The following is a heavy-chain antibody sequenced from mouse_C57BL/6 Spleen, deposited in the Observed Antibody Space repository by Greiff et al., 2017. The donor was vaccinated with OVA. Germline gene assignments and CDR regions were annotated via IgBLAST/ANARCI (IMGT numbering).Heavy chain of an antibody. CDR3: ARVDGYPLDY. V-gene: IGHV5-4*03. CDR1: GFTFSSYA. Sequence: DVMLVESGGGLVKPGGSLKLSCAASGFTFSSYAMSWVRQTPEKRLEWVATISDGGSYTYYPDNVKGRFTISRDNAKNNLYLQMSHLKSEDTAMYYCARVDGYPLDYWGQGTTLTVSS. D-gene: IGHD2-3*01. J-gene: IGHJ2*01. CDR2: ISDGGSYT.